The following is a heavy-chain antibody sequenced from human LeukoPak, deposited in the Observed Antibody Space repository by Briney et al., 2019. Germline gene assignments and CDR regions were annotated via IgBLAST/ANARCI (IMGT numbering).Heavy chain of an antibody. V-gene: IGHV1-2*02. Sequence: ASVKVSCKASGYTFTGYYMHWVRQAPGQGLEWMGWINPNSGGTNYAQKFQGRVTMTRDTSISTAYMELSRLRSDDTAVYYCARAHPKLIVGATSDYWGQGTLVTVSS. J-gene: IGHJ4*02. CDR1: GYTFTGYY. D-gene: IGHD1-26*01. CDR2: INPNSGGT. CDR3: ARAHPKLIVGATSDY.